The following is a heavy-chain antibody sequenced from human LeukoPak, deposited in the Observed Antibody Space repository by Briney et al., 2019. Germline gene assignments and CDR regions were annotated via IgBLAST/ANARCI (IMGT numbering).Heavy chain of an antibody. V-gene: IGHV4-59*08. CDR2: IYYSGST. J-gene: IGHJ3*02. CDR1: GGSISGYY. Sequence: SETLSLTCTVSGGSISGYYWSWIRQPPGKGLEWIGYIYYSGSTKYNPSLQSRVTISVDTSKNQFSLKLSSVTAADTAVYYCAGRRDFGMFIVKGDAFDIWGHGTMVTVSS. CDR3: AGRRDFGMFIVKGDAFDI. D-gene: IGHD3-3*01.